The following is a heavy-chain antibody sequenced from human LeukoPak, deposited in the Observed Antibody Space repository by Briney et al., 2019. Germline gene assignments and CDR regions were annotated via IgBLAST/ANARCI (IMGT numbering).Heavy chain of an antibody. CDR1: GFTFSDYY. D-gene: IGHD2-21*02. Sequence: GGSLRLSCAASGFTFSDYYVSWIRQAPGKGLEWVSYISSSGSIIYYADSVKGRFTISRDNAKNSMYLQMNSLRAEDTAVYYCAREAYCGGDCWDAFDIWGQGTMVTVSS. J-gene: IGHJ3*02. V-gene: IGHV3-11*04. CDR3: AREAYCGGDCWDAFDI. CDR2: ISSSGSII.